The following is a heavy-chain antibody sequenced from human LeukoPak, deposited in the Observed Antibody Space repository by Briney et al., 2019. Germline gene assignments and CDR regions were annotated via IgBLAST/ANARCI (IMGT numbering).Heavy chain of an antibody. CDR3: ARDGMAGNYYYMDV. CDR2: ISTYNGNT. D-gene: IGHD6-13*01. CDR1: GYTFTSYG. J-gene: IGHJ6*03. V-gene: IGHV1-18*01. Sequence: ASVKVSCKASGYTFTSYGISWVRQAPGQGLEWMGWISTYNGNTNYAQKIQGRVTMTTDTSTSTAYMELRSLRSEDAAVYYCARDGMAGNYYYMDVWGKGTTVTVSS.